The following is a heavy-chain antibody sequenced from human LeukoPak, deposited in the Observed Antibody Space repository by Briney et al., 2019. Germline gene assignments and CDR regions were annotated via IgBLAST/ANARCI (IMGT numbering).Heavy chain of an antibody. CDR1: GGSISSSNW. Sequence: SETLSLTCTVSGGSISSSNWWSWVRQPPGKGLEWIGEIYHSGSTNYNPSLKSRVTISVDKSKNQFSLKLSSVTAADTAVYYCARVWTYGSGSPRPYFDYWGQGTLVTVSS. D-gene: IGHD3-10*01. CDR2: IYHSGST. J-gene: IGHJ4*02. V-gene: IGHV4-4*02. CDR3: ARVWTYGSGSPRPYFDY.